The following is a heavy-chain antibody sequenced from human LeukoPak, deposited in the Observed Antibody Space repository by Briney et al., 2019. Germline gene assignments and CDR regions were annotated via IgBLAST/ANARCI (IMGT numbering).Heavy chain of an antibody. D-gene: IGHD3-22*01. CDR1: GFTFSSFG. V-gene: IGHV3-15*01. CDR3: TSQNYDSSYNWFDP. J-gene: IGHJ5*02. Sequence: GGSLRLSCAASGFTFSSFGIHWVRQAPGRGLEWVGRIKSKTEGVTTDYAAPVKGRFTISRDDSKNTLYVQMNSLKTEDTAVYYCTSQNYDSSYNWFDPWGQGTLVTVSS. CDR2: IKSKTEGVTT.